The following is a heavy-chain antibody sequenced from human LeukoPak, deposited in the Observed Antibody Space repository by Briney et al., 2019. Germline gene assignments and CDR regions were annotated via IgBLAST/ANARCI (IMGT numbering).Heavy chain of an antibody. J-gene: IGHJ3*02. CDR1: GGTFSSYA. Sequence: ASVKVSCKASGGTFSSYAISWVRQAPGQGLEWMGGIIPIFGTANYAQKFQGRVTITTDESTSTAYLELSSLRSEDTAVYYCARDARGKGGYDLEGPYALDIWGQGTMVTVSS. D-gene: IGHD5-12*01. CDR2: IIPIFGTA. CDR3: ARDARGKGGYDLEGPYALDI. V-gene: IGHV1-69*05.